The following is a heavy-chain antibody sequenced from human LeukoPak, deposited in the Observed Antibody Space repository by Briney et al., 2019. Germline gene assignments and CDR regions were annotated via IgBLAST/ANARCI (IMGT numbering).Heavy chain of an antibody. D-gene: IGHD3-16*02. Sequence: ASVKVSCKASGYTFTSYGISWVRQAPGQGLEWMGWISAYNGNTNYAQKLQGRVTMTTDTSTSTAYMEVSRLRSDDTAVYYCARDIMITFGGVIATKTFDYWGQGTLVTVSS. CDR1: GYTFTSYG. CDR2: ISAYNGNT. CDR3: ARDIMITFGGVIATKTFDY. J-gene: IGHJ4*02. V-gene: IGHV1-18*01.